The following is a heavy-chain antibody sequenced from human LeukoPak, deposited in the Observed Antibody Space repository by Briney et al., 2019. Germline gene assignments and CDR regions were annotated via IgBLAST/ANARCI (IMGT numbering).Heavy chain of an antibody. V-gene: IGHV3-7*03. CDR3: ARDKGGSSWYFTVRYYYYGMDV. J-gene: IGHJ6*02. CDR1: GFTFSSYW. Sequence: GGSLRLSCAASGFTFSSYWMSWVRQAPGKGLEWVANIKQDGSEKYYVDSVKGRFTISRDNAKNSLYLQMNSLRAEDTAVYYCARDKGGSSWYFTVRYYYYGMDVWGQGTTVTVSS. D-gene: IGHD6-13*01. CDR2: IKQDGSEK.